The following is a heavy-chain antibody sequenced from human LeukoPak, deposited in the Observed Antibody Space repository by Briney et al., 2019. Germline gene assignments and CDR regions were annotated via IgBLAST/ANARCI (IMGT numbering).Heavy chain of an antibody. CDR3: AREAVAGFFDY. CDR2: INPNSGGT. J-gene: IGHJ4*02. CDR1: GYTFTVYY. D-gene: IGHD6-19*01. Sequence: ASVKVSCKASGYTFTVYYMHWVRQAPGQGLEWMGWINPNSGGTNYAQKFQGWVTMTRDTSISTAYMELSRLRSDDTAVYYCAREAVAGFFDYWGQGTLVTVSS. V-gene: IGHV1-2*04.